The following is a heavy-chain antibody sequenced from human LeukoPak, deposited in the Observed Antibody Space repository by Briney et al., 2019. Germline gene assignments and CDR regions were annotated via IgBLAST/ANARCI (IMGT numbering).Heavy chain of an antibody. J-gene: IGHJ4*02. Sequence: GGSLRLPCAASGFTFSSYAMHWVRQAPGKGLEYVSAISSNGGSTYYANSVKGRFNISRDNSKNTLYLQMGSLRAEDMAVYYCARYCSDTSCYWVGAYDYWGQGTLVTVSS. CDR3: ARYCSDTSCYWVGAYDY. V-gene: IGHV3-64*01. D-gene: IGHD2-2*01. CDR2: ISSNGGST. CDR1: GFTFSSYA.